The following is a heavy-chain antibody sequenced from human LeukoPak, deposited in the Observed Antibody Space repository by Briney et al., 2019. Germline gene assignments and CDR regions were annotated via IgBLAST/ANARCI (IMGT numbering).Heavy chain of an antibody. J-gene: IGHJ3*02. V-gene: IGHV3-48*03. Sequence: GGSLRLSCAASGFTFSSYEMNWVRQAPGKGLEWVSYIRRSGSTIYHADSVKGRFTISRDNAKNSLYLQMNSLRAEDTAVYYCARRAWDAFDIWGQGTMVTVSS. CDR1: GFTFSSYE. CDR3: ARRAWDAFDI. CDR2: IRRSGSTI.